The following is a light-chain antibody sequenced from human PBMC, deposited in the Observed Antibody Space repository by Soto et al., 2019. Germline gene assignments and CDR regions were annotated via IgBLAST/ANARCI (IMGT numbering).Light chain of an antibody. CDR1: QTISKF. Sequence: DIQMNQSPSYLSASVGDRVTITCRAGQTISKFLNWYQQKPGEAPKLLIYAASSLQSGVPSRFSGTRSGTEFTLTINSLQPEDFATYFCQQSYTGPLFTFGGGTKVEV. J-gene: IGKJ4*01. V-gene: IGKV1-39*01. CDR3: QQSYTGPLFT. CDR2: AAS.